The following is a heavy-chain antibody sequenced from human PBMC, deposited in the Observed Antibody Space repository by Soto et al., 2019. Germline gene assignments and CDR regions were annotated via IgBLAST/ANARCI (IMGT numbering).Heavy chain of an antibody. CDR2: IIPIFGTA. D-gene: IGHD1-26*01. CDR1: GGTFSSYA. Sequence: QVQLVQSGAEVKKPGSSVKDSCKASGGTFSSYAISWVRQAPGQGLEWMGGIIPIFGTANYAQKFQGRVTITADESTSTAYMELSILRSVDTAVYYCARAFPGRSDFDYWGQGTPVTVSS. V-gene: IGHV1-69*01. J-gene: IGHJ4*02. CDR3: ARAFPGRSDFDY.